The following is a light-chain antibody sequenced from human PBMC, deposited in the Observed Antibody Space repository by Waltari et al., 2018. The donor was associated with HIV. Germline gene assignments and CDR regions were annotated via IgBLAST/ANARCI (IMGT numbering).Light chain of an antibody. V-gene: IGLV1-40*01. CDR3: QSYDSGLGGV. CDR1: NSNIGDDSG. J-gene: IGLJ2*01. Sequence: QSVLTQPPSVSGAPGQSDTISCTGGNSNIGDDSGVHWYRQLPGTAPKLLIYDNNNRPSGVPDRFSGSKSGTSASLAITGLQAEDEADYYCQSYDSGLGGVFGGGTKLIVL. CDR2: DNN.